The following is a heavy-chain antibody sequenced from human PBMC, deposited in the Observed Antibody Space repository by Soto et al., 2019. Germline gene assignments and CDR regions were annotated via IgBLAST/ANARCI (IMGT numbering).Heavy chain of an antibody. V-gene: IGHV3-23*01. D-gene: IGHD2-21*01. Sequence: EVQLLESGGGLVQPGGSLRLSCTASEFTFRNYAMSWVRQAPGKGLEWVSAIGASGAGTHYSDSVKGRFTISRDNSKNTVYGQRNSLRAEDTGVYYCAQCAVLSATSGGWCNWFGPWGQGTLVTVSS. CDR3: AQCAVLSATSGGWCNWFGP. J-gene: IGHJ5*02. CDR1: EFTFRNYA. CDR2: IGASGAGT.